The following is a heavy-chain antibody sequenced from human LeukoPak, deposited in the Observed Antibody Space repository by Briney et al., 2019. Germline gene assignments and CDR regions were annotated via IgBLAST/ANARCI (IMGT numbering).Heavy chain of an antibody. D-gene: IGHD2-15*01. J-gene: IGHJ4*02. V-gene: IGHV3-30*14. CDR2: ISYDGSNK. CDR3: AREVVSSPSYFDS. Sequence: SGGSLRLSCAASGFTFSSYAMHWVRQAPGKGLEWVAVISYDGSNKYYADSVKGRFTISRDNSKNTLYLLMNSLIPEDTAVYYCAREVVSSPSYFDSWGQGTLVTVSS. CDR1: GFTFSSYA.